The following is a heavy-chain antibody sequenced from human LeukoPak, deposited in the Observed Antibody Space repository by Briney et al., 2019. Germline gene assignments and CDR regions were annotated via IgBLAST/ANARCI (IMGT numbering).Heavy chain of an antibody. V-gene: IGHV4-31*09. CDR2: IYYSGRT. CDR3: TAEKNGSPHY. CDR1: GYSISSGGYY. J-gene: IGHJ4*02. D-gene: IGHD2-8*01. Sequence: SQTLSLTCSVSGYSISSGGYYWSWIRQHPGKGLEWIGYIYYSGRTDYKPSLKSRVTVSLDMSKNEFFLTMTSVTAADTAVYFCTAEKNGSPHYWGQGTQVTVSS.